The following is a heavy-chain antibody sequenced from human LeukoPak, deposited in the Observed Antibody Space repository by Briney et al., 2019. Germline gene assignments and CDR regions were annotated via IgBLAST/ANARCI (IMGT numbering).Heavy chain of an antibody. CDR1: GFTFSSYH. D-gene: IGHD3-22*01. V-gene: IGHV3-21*04. CDR2: IGSSGSYI. J-gene: IGHJ5*02. Sequence: GGSLRLSCEVSGFTFSSYHMNWVRQAPGKGLEWVSSIGSSGSYIYYADSLTGRFTISRDNAKNSLYLQMNSLRAEDTAVYYCARWYYYETSGLYYGSFDNWGQGTLVTVSS. CDR3: ARWYYYETSGLYYGSFDN.